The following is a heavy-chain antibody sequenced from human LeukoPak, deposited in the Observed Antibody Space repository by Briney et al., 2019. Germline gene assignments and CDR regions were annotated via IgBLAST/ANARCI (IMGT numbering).Heavy chain of an antibody. J-gene: IGHJ4*02. CDR3: ARVIAAAGQAIDY. CDR2: INSDGINT. D-gene: IGHD6-13*01. CDR1: GFTFSNYW. V-gene: IGHV3-74*01. Sequence: PGGSLRLSCAASGFTFSNYWMHWVRQAPGKGLVWVSRINSDGINTSYADSVKGRFTISRDNAKNTLNLQMNSLRAEDTAVYYCARVIAAAGQAIDYWGQGTLVTVSS.